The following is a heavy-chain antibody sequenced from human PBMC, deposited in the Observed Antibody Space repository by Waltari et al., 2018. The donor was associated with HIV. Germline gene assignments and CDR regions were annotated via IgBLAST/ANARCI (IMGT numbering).Heavy chain of an antibody. CDR1: GYTFSTHA. CDR3: SRGLHCTATSCLLYHGMDV. J-gene: IGHJ6*02. Sequence: QVQLVQSGAEVKKPGASVKVSCTASGYTFSTHAINWVRQATGQGLEWMGWMNPNSGNTGYAQKFQGRVNMTRNSSIRTAYMELSSLRSDDTAVYYCSRGLHCTATSCLLYHGMDVWGQGTAVSVSS. CDR2: MNPNSGNT. D-gene: IGHD2-2*01. V-gene: IGHV1-8*01.